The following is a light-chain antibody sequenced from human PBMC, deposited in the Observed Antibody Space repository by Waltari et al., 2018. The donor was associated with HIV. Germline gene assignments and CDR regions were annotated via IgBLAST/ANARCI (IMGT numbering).Light chain of an antibody. J-gene: IGKJ1*01. CDR2: LGS. Sequence: IVMTQSPLSLPVTPGEPASISCRSSQSLLDSNGYNYLDWFVMKQGQSPQLLIYLGSIRASGVPDRFGGSGSGTDFQLKISRVEAEDIGVYYCMQCLQTPSFGPGTKVEI. CDR1: QSLLDSNGYNY. CDR3: MQCLQTPS. V-gene: IGKV2-28*01.